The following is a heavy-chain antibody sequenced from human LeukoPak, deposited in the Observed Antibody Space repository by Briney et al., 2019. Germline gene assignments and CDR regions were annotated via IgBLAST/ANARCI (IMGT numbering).Heavy chain of an antibody. J-gene: IGHJ4*02. Sequence: SETLSLTCTVSGGSISNYYWSWIRQPPGKGLEWIGYIYYSGSTNYNPSLKSRVTISVDTSKNQFSLKLSSVTAADTAVYYCARSPESKIAAAQPYYFDYWGQGTLVTVSS. CDR3: ARSPESKIAAAQPYYFDY. CDR2: IYYSGST. V-gene: IGHV4-59*12. CDR1: GGSISNYY. D-gene: IGHD6-13*01.